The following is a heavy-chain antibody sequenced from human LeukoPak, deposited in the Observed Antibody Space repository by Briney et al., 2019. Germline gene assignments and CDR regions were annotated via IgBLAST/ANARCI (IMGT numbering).Heavy chain of an antibody. J-gene: IGHJ4*02. Sequence: SETLSFTCTVSGGSISSGGYYWSWIRQPPGKGLEWIGYIYHSGSTYYNPSLKSRVTISVDRSKNQFSLKLSSVTAADTAVYYCARERWSGYYEGVVDYWGQGTLVTVSS. V-gene: IGHV4-30-2*01. CDR1: GGSISSGGYY. CDR3: ARERWSGYYEGVVDY. CDR2: IYHSGST. D-gene: IGHD3-3*01.